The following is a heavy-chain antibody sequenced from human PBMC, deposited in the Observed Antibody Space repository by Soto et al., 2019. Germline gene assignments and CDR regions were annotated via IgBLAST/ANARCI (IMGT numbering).Heavy chain of an antibody. CDR2: IGLGSSTK. CDR1: GFTFSSYW. V-gene: IGHV3-48*01. D-gene: IGHD3-22*01. J-gene: IGHJ3*01. Sequence: GSLRLSCAASGFTFSSYWMHWVRQAPGKGLEWFSYIGLGSSTKYYADSVEGRFTISRDNAKNSLYLQMNSLRAEDTAVYYCARDQLYYNDISGRPLNAFDVWGQGTMVTVSS. CDR3: ARDQLYYNDISGRPLNAFDV.